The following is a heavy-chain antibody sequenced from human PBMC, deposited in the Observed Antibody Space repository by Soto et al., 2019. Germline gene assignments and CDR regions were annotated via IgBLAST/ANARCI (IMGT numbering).Heavy chain of an antibody. D-gene: IGHD1-26*01. V-gene: IGHV1-3*01. CDR2: INAGNGNT. J-gene: IGHJ1*01. CDR3: ARCRGSGSCSEWYFQH. Sequence: QVQLVQSGAEVKKPGASVKVSCKASGYTFTSYAMHWVRQAPGQRLEWMGWINAGNGNTKYSQKFQGRVTITRDTSASTAYMELSSLRSEDTAVYYCARCRGSGSCSEWYFQHWGQGTLVTVSS. CDR1: GYTFTSYA.